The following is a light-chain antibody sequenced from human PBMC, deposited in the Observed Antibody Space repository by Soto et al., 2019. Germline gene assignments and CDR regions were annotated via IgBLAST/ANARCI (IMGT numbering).Light chain of an antibody. CDR3: QQGKTFPWT. J-gene: IGKJ1*01. Sequence: DIQMTQSPSSVSASVGDRVTITCRASQNINSYLAWYQQKPGKAPKLLIYAASNLQSGVPSRFSGSGSGTDFTLTISCLQPEDFATYFCQQGKTFPWTFGQGTKVDVK. V-gene: IGKV1-12*02. CDR2: AAS. CDR1: QNINSY.